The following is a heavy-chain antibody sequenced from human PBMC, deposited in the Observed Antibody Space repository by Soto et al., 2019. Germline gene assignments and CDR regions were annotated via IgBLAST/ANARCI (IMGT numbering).Heavy chain of an antibody. CDR3: ARGSPPDY. CDR2: IWYDGSNK. V-gene: IGHV3-33*01. CDR1: GFTFSSYG. Sequence: QVQLVESGGGVVQPGRSLRLSCAASGFTFSSYGMHWVRQAPGKGLEWVTVIWYDGSNKHYADSVKGRFTISRDNSKNMVSLQMNSLRLEDTAVYYCARGSPPDYWGQGTLVTVSA. J-gene: IGHJ4*02.